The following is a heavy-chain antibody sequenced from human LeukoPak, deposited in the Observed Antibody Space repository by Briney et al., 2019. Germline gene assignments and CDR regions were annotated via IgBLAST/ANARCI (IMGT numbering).Heavy chain of an antibody. CDR2: INHSGSN. Sequence: PSETLSLTCAVYGGSLSGYYWSWIRQPSWKGLEWIGDINHSGSNNCNPSLKSRVTMSVDTSKNQFSLKLTSVTAADTAVYYCARAQELYNWFDPWGRGTPVTVSA. D-gene: IGHD1-7*01. CDR1: GGSLSGYY. J-gene: IGHJ5*02. V-gene: IGHV4-34*01. CDR3: ARAQELYNWFDP.